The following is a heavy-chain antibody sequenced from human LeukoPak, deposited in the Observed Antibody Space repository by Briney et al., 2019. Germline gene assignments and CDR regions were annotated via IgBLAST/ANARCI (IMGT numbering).Heavy chain of an antibody. CDR3: ARRYTYYYGSGSYYSPHSWFDP. CDR1: GGSFSGYY. J-gene: IGHJ5*02. D-gene: IGHD3-10*01. V-gene: IGHV4-34*01. CDR2: INHSGST. Sequence: SETLSLTCAVYGGSFSGYYWSWIRQPPGKGLEWIGEINHSGSTNYNPSLKSRATISVDTSKNQFSLKLSSVTAADTAVYYCARRYTYYYGSGSYYSPHSWFDPWGQGTLVTVSS.